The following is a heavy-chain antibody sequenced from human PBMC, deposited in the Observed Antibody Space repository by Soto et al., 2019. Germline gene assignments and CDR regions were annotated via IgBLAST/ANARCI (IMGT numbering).Heavy chain of an antibody. Sequence: QVQLVQSGAEVKKPGASVKVSCKASGYTFTSYGISWVRQAPGQGLEWMGWISAYNGNTNYAQKLQGRVTMTTDTSTSTAYMELRSLRSDDTAVYYCARGSRGYSSSWYKYYYYGMDVWGQGTTVTVSS. J-gene: IGHJ6*02. V-gene: IGHV1-18*01. CDR2: ISAYNGNT. CDR3: ARGSRGYSSSWYKYYYYGMDV. CDR1: GYTFTSYG. D-gene: IGHD6-13*01.